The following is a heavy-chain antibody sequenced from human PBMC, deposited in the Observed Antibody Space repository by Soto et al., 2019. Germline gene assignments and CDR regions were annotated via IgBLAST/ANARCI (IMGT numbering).Heavy chain of an antibody. J-gene: IGHJ4*02. CDR1: EFTFANAW. D-gene: IGHD4-17*01. Sequence: EVQLVESGGDLVKPGGSLRLSCAASEFTFANAWISWVRQAPGKGLEWVGRIKSKADGGTTDYAAHVKGRFTISRDESQITLYLQMNSLKTEDTAVYYCTSLYYGHWGQGTLVTVSS. CDR2: IKSKADGGTT. CDR3: TSLYYGH. V-gene: IGHV3-15*01.